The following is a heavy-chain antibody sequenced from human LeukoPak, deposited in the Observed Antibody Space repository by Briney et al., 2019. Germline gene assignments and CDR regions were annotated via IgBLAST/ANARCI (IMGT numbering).Heavy chain of an antibody. D-gene: IGHD3-3*02. CDR3: ARDLGLLERFYYYYYMDV. J-gene: IGHJ6*03. V-gene: IGHV3-33*01. CDR2: IWYDGSNK. Sequence: PGRSLRLSCAASGFTFSSYGMHWVRQAPGKGLEWVAVIWYDGSNKYYADSVKGRFTISRDNSKNTLYLQMNSLRAEDTAVYYCARDLGLLERFYYYYYMDVWGKGTTVTVSS. CDR1: GFTFSSYG.